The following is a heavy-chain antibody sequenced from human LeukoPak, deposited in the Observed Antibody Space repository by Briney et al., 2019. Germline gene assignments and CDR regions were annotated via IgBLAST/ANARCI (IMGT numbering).Heavy chain of an antibody. CDR2: IKSKTSGGTT. Sequence: GGSLRLSCAASRFTFSNAWMSWVRQAPGKGLEWVGRIKSKTSGGTTDYAAPVKGRFAISREDSKNTLYLQMNSLKTEDTAVYYRTASLGYWGQGTLVTVSS. CDR1: RFTFSNAW. CDR3: TASLGY. D-gene: IGHD7-27*01. J-gene: IGHJ4*02. V-gene: IGHV3-15*01.